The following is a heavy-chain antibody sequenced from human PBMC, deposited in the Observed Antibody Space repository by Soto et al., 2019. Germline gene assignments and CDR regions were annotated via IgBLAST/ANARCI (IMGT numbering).Heavy chain of an antibody. V-gene: IGHV4-38-2*02. D-gene: IGHD3-3*01. CDR3: ARDWDFWTNSYRSDAFDL. J-gene: IGHJ3*01. CDR1: GYSITSGHY. Sequence: SETLSLTCDVSGYSITSGHYWGWIRQPPGKGLEWIGIIHHSGSTYYNPSLKSRVTISRDNAKNSLYLEMNSLRAEDTAVYYCARDWDFWTNSYRSDAFDLWGQGTMVTVSS. CDR2: IHHSGST.